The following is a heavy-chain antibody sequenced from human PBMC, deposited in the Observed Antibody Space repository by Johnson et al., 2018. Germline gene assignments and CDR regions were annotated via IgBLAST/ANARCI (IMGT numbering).Heavy chain of an antibody. J-gene: IGHJ6*03. CDR3: TTLEGSGSFYPYYYCYMNF. D-gene: IGHD3-10*01. Sequence: EVQLVETGGGLVKPGGSLRLSCAASGFTFSNAWMNWVRQAPGKGLEWVGRLKSKSAGGTTDFAAPVKGRFTISRDDSQNTLFLQMNSLKIEDTAVYYCTTLEGSGSFYPYYYCYMNFWAKGPRSPSP. CDR2: LKSKSAGGTT. V-gene: IGHV3-15*07. CDR1: GFTFSNAW.